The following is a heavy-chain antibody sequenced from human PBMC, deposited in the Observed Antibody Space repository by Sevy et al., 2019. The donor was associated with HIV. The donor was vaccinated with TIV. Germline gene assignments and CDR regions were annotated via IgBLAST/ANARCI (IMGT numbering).Heavy chain of an antibody. J-gene: IGHJ6*02. CDR2: ISSSSSYI. D-gene: IGHD2-2*01. V-gene: IGHV3-21*01. CDR1: GFTFSSYS. CDR3: AREGGYCSSTSCIPDYYYGMDV. Sequence: GGSLRLSCAASGFTFSSYSMNWVRQAPGKGPEWVSSISSSSSYIYYADSVKGRFTISRDNAKNSLYLQMNSLRAEDTAVYYCAREGGYCSSTSCIPDYYYGMDVWDQGTTVTVSS.